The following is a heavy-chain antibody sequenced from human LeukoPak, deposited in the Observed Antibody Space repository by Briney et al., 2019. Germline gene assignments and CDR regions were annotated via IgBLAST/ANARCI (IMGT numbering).Heavy chain of an antibody. CDR3: ARAKWELQFDY. CDR1: GGSISSSSYY. D-gene: IGHD1-26*01. Sequence: PSETLSLTCAVSGGSISSSSYYWSWIRQPAGKGLEWIGRIYTSGSTNYNPSLKSRVTISLDTSKNRFSLKLSSVTAADTAVYYCARAKWELQFDYWGQGTLVTVSS. CDR2: IYTSGST. J-gene: IGHJ4*02. V-gene: IGHV4-61*02.